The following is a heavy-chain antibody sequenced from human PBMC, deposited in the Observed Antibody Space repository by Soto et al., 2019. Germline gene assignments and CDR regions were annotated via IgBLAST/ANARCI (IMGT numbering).Heavy chain of an antibody. J-gene: IGHJ4*02. V-gene: IGHV3-53*01. CDR2: IYSGGSK. CDR1: GFTVSSTY. Sequence: EVQLVESGGGLIQPGGSLRLSCAASGFTVSSTYMSWVRQAPGKGLEWVSVIYSGGSKYYEDDVKGRFTISRDNSKNTLYLHMNSLRAEDTAVYYCSRSGYSYGPFDYCGEGTLVTVSS. D-gene: IGHD5-18*01. CDR3: SRSGYSYGPFDY.